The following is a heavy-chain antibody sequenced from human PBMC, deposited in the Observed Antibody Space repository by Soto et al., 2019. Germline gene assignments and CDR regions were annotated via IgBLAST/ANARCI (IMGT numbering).Heavy chain of an antibody. CDR3: ARTDIDYYYYYMDV. CDR2: IYYSGST. CDR1: GGSISSGGYY. V-gene: IGHV4-31*03. D-gene: IGHD5-12*01. Sequence: SETLSLTCTVSGGSISSGGYYWSWIRQHPGKGLEWIGYIYYSGSTYYNPSLKSRVTISVDTSKNQFSLKLSSVTAADTAVYYCARTDIDYYYYYMDVWGKGTTVTVSS. J-gene: IGHJ6*03.